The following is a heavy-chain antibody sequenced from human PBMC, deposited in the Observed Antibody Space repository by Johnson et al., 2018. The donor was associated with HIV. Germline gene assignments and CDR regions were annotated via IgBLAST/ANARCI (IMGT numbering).Heavy chain of an antibody. Sequence: VQLVESGGGVVQPGRSLRLSCAASGFTFSSFGMHWVRQAPGKGLAWVAVIYSGGSTYYADSVKGRFTISRDNSKNTLYLQMNSLRAEDTAVYYCASSSPRYAFDIWGQGTMVTVSS. V-gene: IGHV3-NL1*01. CDR2: IYSGGST. J-gene: IGHJ3*02. CDR1: GFTFSSFG. CDR3: ASSSPRYAFDI. D-gene: IGHD3-10*01.